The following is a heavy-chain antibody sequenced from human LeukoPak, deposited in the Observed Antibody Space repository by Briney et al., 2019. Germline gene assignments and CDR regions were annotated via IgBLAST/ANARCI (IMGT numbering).Heavy chain of an antibody. V-gene: IGHV4-59*12. J-gene: IGHJ6*03. CDR1: GGSMSRYH. CDR2: IYDSGVT. CDR3: ARVPLSEDTAMVPARYYYYYMDV. Sequence: SETLSLTCTVSGGSMSRYHWTWIRQSPGKGLEWIAYIYDSGVTNYNPSLKSRVTISVDTSKNQFSLKLSSVTAADTAVYYCARVPLSEDTAMVPARYYYYYMDVWGKGTTVTVSS. D-gene: IGHD5-18*01.